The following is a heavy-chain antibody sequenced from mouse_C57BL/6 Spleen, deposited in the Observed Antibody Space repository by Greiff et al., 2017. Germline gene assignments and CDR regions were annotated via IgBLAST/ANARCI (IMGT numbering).Heavy chain of an antibody. J-gene: IGHJ2*01. Sequence: EVKLVESGGGLVKPGGSLKLSCAASGFTFSDYGMHWVRQAPEKGLEWVAYISSGSSTIYYADTVKGRFTISRDNAKNTRFLQMTSLRSEDTAMYYCARGGYGSSYFGYWGQVTTLTVSS. CDR1: GFTFSDYG. CDR2: ISSGSSTI. V-gene: IGHV5-17*01. CDR3: ARGGYGSSYFGY. D-gene: IGHD1-1*01.